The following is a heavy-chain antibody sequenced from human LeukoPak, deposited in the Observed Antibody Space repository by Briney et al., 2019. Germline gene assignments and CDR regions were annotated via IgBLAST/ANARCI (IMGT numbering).Heavy chain of an antibody. J-gene: IGHJ4*02. CDR2: ISYDGSNK. CDR3: AKSPSRSSSSWYYFDY. V-gene: IGHV3-30*18. CDR1: GFTFSSYG. D-gene: IGHD6-13*01. Sequence: GGSLRPPCAASGFTFSSYGMHWVRQAPGKGLEWVAVISYDGSNKYYADSVKGRFTISRDNSKNTLYLQMNSLRAEDTAVYYCAKSPSRSSSSWYYFDYWGQGTLVTVSS.